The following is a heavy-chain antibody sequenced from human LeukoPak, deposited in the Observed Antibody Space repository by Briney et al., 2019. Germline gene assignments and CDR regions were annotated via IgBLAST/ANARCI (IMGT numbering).Heavy chain of an antibody. CDR1: GGSISSSNW. Sequence: PSETLSLTCAVSGGSISSSNWWTWVRQTPGKGLEWIGEISSHGGSANYSPSLMRRVTISVDKSKNQFSLRLSSVTAADTAVYYCAKIFCSSITCYLDFWGQGTLVTVSS. V-gene: IGHV4-4*02. CDR2: ISSHGGSA. D-gene: IGHD2-15*01. CDR3: AKIFCSSITCYLDF. J-gene: IGHJ4*02.